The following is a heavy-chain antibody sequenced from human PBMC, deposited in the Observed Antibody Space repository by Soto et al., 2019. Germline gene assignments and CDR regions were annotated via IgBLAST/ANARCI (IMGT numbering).Heavy chain of an antibody. Sequence: GSLRLSCAASGFTFSSYAMSWVRQAPGKGLEWVSAISGSGGSTYYADSVKGRFTISRDNSKNTLYLQMNSLRAEDTAVYYCAKGSFRVLRYFDWLSKPFDYWGQGTLVTVSS. CDR3: AKGSFRVLRYFDWLSKPFDY. D-gene: IGHD3-9*01. J-gene: IGHJ4*02. CDR2: ISGSGGST. V-gene: IGHV3-23*01. CDR1: GFTFSSYA.